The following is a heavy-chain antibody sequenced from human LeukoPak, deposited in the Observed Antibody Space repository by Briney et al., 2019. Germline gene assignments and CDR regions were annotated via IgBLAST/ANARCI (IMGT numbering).Heavy chain of an antibody. CDR3: TTDPQGYCSSTSCYTFSYYYGMDV. J-gene: IGHJ6*02. V-gene: IGHV3-30*03. D-gene: IGHD2-2*02. CDR1: GFTFSSYG. Sequence: GRSLRLSCAASGFTFSSYGMHWVRQAPGKGLEWVAVISYDGSNKYYADSVKGRFTISRDNSKNTLYLQMNSLKTEDTAVYYCTTDPQGYCSSTSCYTFSYYYGMDVWGQGTTVTVSS. CDR2: ISYDGSNK.